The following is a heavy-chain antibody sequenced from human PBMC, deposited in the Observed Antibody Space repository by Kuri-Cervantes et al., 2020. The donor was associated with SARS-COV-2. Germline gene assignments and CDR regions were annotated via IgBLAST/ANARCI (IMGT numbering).Heavy chain of an antibody. CDR2: ISSNGGST. D-gene: IGHD1-1*01. J-gene: IGHJ4*02. Sequence: GASPMISCAASGFTFSNAWMSWVRQAPGKGLEYVSAISSNGGSTYYADSVKGRFTISRDNSKKMLYLQMTSLRADDTAVYYCVQDWTSDFWGQGTLVTVSS. CDR3: VQDWTSDF. V-gene: IGHV3-64D*06. CDR1: GFTFSNAW.